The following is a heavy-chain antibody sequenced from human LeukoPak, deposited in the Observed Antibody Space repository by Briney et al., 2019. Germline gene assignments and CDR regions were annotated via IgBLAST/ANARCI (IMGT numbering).Heavy chain of an antibody. CDR3: AKDDYGDLTGRFDY. CDR2: IYSGGST. Sequence: GGSLRLSCAASGFTLSSYAMSWVRQAPGKGLEWVSVIYSGGSTYYADSVKGRFTISRDNSKNTLYLQMNSLRAEDTAVYYCAKDDYGDLTGRFDYWGQGTLVTVSS. V-gene: IGHV3-23*01. CDR1: GFTLSSYA. D-gene: IGHD4-17*01. J-gene: IGHJ4*02.